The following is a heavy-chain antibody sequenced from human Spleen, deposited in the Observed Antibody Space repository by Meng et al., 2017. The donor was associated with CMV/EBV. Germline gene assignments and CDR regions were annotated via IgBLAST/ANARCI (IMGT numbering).Heavy chain of an antibody. J-gene: IGHJ4*02. CDR3: ARGPHVRSSSWGPFDY. CDR2: INHSGST. V-gene: IGHV4-34*01. Sequence: YGGSFSGYYWSWIRQPPGKGLEWIGEINHSGSTKYNPSLKSRVTISVDTSKHQFSLKLSSVTAADTAVYYCARGPHVRSSSWGPFDYWGQGTLVTVSS. CDR1: GGSFSGYY. D-gene: IGHD6-13*01.